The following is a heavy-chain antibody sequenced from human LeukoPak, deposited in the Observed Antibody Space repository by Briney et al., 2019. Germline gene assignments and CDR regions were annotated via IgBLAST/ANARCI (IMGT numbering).Heavy chain of an antibody. D-gene: IGHD3-16*01. Sequence: GGSLRLSCTASGFTFGDYAMSWFRQAPGKGLEWVAFIKQDGTEKYYVDSVKGRFTISRDNAKNTLYLQMNSLRAEDTAVYYCASDWGGLEPDFWGQGTMVSVSS. CDR2: IKQDGTEK. V-gene: IGHV3-7*01. CDR3: ASDWGGLEPDF. CDR1: GFTFGDYA. J-gene: IGHJ1*01.